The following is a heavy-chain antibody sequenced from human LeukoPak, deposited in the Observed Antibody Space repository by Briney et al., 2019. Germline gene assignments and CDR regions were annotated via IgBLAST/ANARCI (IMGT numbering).Heavy chain of an antibody. CDR1: GFTFSSYS. CDR2: ISSSSSYI. Sequence: GGSLRLSCAASGFTFSSYSMNWVRQAPGKGLEWVSSISSSSSYIYYADSVKGRFTISRDNAKNSLYLQMNSLRAEDTAVYYCARTPIPAAAYNWFDPWGQGTLVTVSS. V-gene: IGHV3-21*01. D-gene: IGHD2-2*01. CDR3: ARTPIPAAAYNWFDP. J-gene: IGHJ5*02.